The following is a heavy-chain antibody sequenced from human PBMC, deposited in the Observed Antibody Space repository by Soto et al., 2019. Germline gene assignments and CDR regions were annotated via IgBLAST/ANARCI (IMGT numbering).Heavy chain of an antibody. D-gene: IGHD2-8*01. V-gene: IGHV1-69*01. CDR1: GGTFSSYA. J-gene: IGHJ5*02. CDR2: IIPIFGTA. Sequence: QVQLVQSGAEVKKPGSSVKVSCKASGGTFSSYAISWVRHAPGQGLEWMGGIIPIFGTANYAQKFQGRVTITADESTSTAYMELSSLSSEDTAVYYCARGQYCTDGVCYGRFDPWGQGTLVTVSS. CDR3: ARGQYCTDGVCYGRFDP.